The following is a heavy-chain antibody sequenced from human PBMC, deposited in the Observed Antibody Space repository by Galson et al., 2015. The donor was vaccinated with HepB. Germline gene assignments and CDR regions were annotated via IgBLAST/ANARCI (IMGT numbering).Heavy chain of an antibody. CDR2: ISGSGGST. D-gene: IGHD3-16*02. V-gene: IGHV3-23*01. CDR1: GFTFSSYA. Sequence: SLRLSCAASGFTFSSYAMSWVRQAPGKGLEWVSAISGSGGSTYYADSVKGRFTISRDNSKNTLYLQMNSLRAEDTAVYYCAKDALGYDYVWGSYRYPDYWGQGTLVTVSS. J-gene: IGHJ4*02. CDR3: AKDALGYDYVWGSYRYPDY.